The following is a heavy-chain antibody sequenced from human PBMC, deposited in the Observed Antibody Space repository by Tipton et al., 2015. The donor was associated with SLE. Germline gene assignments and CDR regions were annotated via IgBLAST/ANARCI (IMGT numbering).Heavy chain of an antibody. CDR2: IWYDGSNK. Sequence: SGFTFSSYGMHWVRQAPGKGLEWVAVIWYDGSNKYYADSVKGRFTISRDNSKNTLYLQMNSLRAEDTAVYYCARDSLGGNSDWGLQHWGQGTLVTVSS. D-gene: IGHD4-23*01. CDR3: ARDSLGGNSDWGLQH. CDR1: GFTFSSYG. J-gene: IGHJ1*01. V-gene: IGHV3-33*01.